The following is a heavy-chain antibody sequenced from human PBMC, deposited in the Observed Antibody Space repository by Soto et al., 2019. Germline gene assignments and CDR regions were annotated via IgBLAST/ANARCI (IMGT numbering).Heavy chain of an antibody. V-gene: IGHV1-18*01. D-gene: IGHD3-10*01. Sequence: ASVKVSCKASGYTFTSYGISWVRQAPGQGLEWMGWISAYNGNTNCAQKLQGRVTMTTDTSTSTAYMELRSLRSDDTAVYYCASGTYYYGSGNFDYWGQGTLVTVSS. CDR3: ASGTYYYGSGNFDY. CDR2: ISAYNGNT. CDR1: GYTFTSYG. J-gene: IGHJ4*02.